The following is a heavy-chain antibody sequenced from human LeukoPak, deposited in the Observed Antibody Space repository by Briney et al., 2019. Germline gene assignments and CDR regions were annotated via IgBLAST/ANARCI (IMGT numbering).Heavy chain of an antibody. CDR3: ARVRYGYDFAPYYMDV. J-gene: IGHJ6*03. Sequence: SVKVSCKXSGGTFSSYAISWVRQAPGQGLEWMGRIIPIFGTANYAQKFQGRVTITTDESTSTAYMELSSLRSEDTAVYYCARVRYGYDFAPYYMDVWGKGTTVTVSS. CDR1: GGTFSSYA. V-gene: IGHV1-69*05. D-gene: IGHD5-12*01. CDR2: IIPIFGTA.